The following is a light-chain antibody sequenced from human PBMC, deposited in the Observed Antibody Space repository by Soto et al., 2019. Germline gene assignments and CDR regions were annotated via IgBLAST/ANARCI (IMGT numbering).Light chain of an antibody. V-gene: IGLV2-14*03. Sequence: QSVLTQPASVSGSPGQSITISCTGASSDLGDYNYVSWYQQHPGKAPKLMIYDVSSRPSGVSDRFSCSKSGNTASLTISGLQAEDEADYYCTSYTTTGTYVFATGTKLTVL. CDR1: SSDLGDYNY. CDR3: TSYTTTGTYV. J-gene: IGLJ1*01. CDR2: DVS.